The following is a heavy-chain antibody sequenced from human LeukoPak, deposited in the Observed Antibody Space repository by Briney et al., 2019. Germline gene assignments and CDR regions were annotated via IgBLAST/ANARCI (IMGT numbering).Heavy chain of an antibody. CDR2: INPSGGST. J-gene: IGHJ4*02. CDR3: ARDPPYCGGDCYYDY. Sequence: ASVKVSCKASGYTFTSYAMNWVRQAPGQGLEWMGIINPSGGSTSYAQKFQGRVTMTRDTSTSTVYMELSSLRSEDTAVYYCARDPPYCGGDCYYDYWGQGTLVTVSS. CDR1: GYTFTSYA. V-gene: IGHV1-46*01. D-gene: IGHD2-21*02.